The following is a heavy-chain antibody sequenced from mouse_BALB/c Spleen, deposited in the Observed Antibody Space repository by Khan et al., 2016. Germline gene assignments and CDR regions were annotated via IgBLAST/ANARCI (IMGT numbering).Heavy chain of an antibody. CDR1: GYTFTNYG. CDR2: INTYSGES. CDR3: ARYRYWCGSSRYYDG. J-gene: IGHJ1*01. D-gene: IGHD1-1*01. Sequence: QIQLVQSGPELKKPGKTVKISCKASGYTFTNYGMNWVKQAPGKGLKWMGWINTYSGESTYADDFKGRFAFSLETSANTAYLQINNLKNEETATYFGARYRYWCGSSRYYDGWGAGTTVTVSS. V-gene: IGHV9-3-1*01.